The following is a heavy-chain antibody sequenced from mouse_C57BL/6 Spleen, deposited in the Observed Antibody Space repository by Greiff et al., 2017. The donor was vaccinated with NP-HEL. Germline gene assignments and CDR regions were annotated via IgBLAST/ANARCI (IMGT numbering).Heavy chain of an antibody. V-gene: IGHV10-3*01. J-gene: IGHJ4*01. CDR1: GFTFNTYA. D-gene: IGHD1-1*01. Sequence: EVKLMESGGGLVQPKGSLKLSCAASGFTFNTYAMHWVRQAPGKGLEWVARIRSKSSNYATYYADSVKDRFTISRDDSQSMLYLQMNNLKTEDTAMYYCVRDTPVEGKNYYAMDYWGQGTSVTVSS. CDR2: IRSKSSNYAT. CDR3: VRDTPVEGKNYYAMDY.